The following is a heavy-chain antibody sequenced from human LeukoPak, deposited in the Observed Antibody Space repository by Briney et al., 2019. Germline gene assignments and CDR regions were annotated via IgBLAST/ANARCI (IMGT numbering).Heavy chain of an antibody. CDR1: GDSVSSNSAA. V-gene: IGHV6-1*01. CDR3: ARRMPTSGWNGGSYDY. J-gene: IGHJ4*02. CDR2: TYYRSKWYN. Sequence: SQTLSFTCAISGDSVSSNSAAWDWIRQSPSRGLEWLGRTYYRSKWYNDYAVSVKSRITINPDTSKNQFSLQLNSVTPEDTAVYYCARRMPTSGWNGGSYDYWGQGTLVTVSS. D-gene: IGHD6-19*01.